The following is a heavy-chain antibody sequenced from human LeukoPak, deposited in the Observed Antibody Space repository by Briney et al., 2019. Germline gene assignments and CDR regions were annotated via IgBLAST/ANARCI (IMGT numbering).Heavy chain of an antibody. V-gene: IGHV1-24*01. CDR2: FDPEDGET. CDR1: GYTLTELS. J-gene: IGHJ4*02. Sequence: ASVTVSCKASGYTLTELSMHWVRQAPGKGLEWMGGFDPEDGETIYAQKFQGRVTMTEDTSTDTAYMELSSLRSEDTAVYYCATGLAVSWFFDYWGQGTLVTVSS. D-gene: IGHD2-15*01. CDR3: ATGLAVSWFFDY.